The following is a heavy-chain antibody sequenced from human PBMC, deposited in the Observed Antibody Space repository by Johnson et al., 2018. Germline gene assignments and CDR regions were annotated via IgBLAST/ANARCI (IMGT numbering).Heavy chain of an antibody. J-gene: IGHJ4*02. D-gene: IGHD3-22*01. CDR3: ARSQGAGRGYYNPSDY. CDR2: IIPILDIA. Sequence: VQLVESGAEVKKPGSSVKVSCKASGGTFSSYAISWVRQAPGQGLEWMGRIIPILDIANYAQKFQGRVTITADKSTSTVYMGRSSLGSEDTAVFYCARSQGAGRGYYNPSDYCGQGTLVTVSS. V-gene: IGHV1-69*09. CDR1: GGTFSSYA.